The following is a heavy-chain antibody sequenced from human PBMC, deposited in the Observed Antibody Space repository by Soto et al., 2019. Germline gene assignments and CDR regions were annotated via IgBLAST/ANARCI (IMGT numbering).Heavy chain of an antibody. J-gene: IGHJ4*02. D-gene: IGHD3-9*01. CDR2: ISGSGGST. V-gene: IGHV3-23*01. CDR1: GFTFSSYA. CDR3: AKGLRGYRADWSYYFDY. Sequence: GGSLRLSCAASGFTFSSYAMSWVRQAPGKGLEWVSAISGSGGSTYYADSVKGRFTISRDNSKNTLYLQMNSLRAEDTAVYYCAKGLRGYRADWSYYFDYWGQGTLVTVPS.